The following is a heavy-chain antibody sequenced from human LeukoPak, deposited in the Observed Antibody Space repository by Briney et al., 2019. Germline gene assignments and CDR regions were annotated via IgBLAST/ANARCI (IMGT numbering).Heavy chain of an antibody. J-gene: IGHJ4*02. CDR3: ATDFSPYDFWSGSPNY. D-gene: IGHD3-3*01. CDR2: FDPEDGET. CDR1: GYTLTELS. Sequence: ASVKVSCKVSGYTLTELSMHWVRQAPGKGLEWMGGFDPEDGETIYAQKFQGRVTMTEDTSTDTAYMELSSLRSEDTAVYYCATDFSPYDFWSGSPNYWGRGTLVTVSS. V-gene: IGHV1-24*01.